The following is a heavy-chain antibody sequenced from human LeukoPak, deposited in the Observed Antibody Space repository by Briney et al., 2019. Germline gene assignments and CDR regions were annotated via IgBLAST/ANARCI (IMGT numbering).Heavy chain of an antibody. CDR1: GFTFTSYG. CDR3: ARDLSPVVRASPMGY. CDR2: ITYDGYYK. D-gene: IGHD3-10*01. V-gene: IGHV3-30*03. J-gene: IGHJ4*02. Sequence: GTSLRLSCAASGFTFTSYGMHWVRQAPGKGLEWVALITYDGYYKYYSDSVKGRFTISSDTSKNTMYLQMNSLRAEDAAVYYCARDLSPVVRASPMGYWGQGTLVTVSS.